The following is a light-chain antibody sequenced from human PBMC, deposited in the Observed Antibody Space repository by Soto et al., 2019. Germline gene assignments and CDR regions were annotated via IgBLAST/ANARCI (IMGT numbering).Light chain of an antibody. CDR1: SSDVGGYNY. Sequence: QSALTQPASVSGSPGQSITISCTGTSSDVGGYNYVSWYQQHPGKAPKLMIYDVSNRPSGVSNRFSGSKSGNTASLTISGLQGEDEANYYCRSYTRSSLVVFGGGTKLTVL. CDR3: RSYTRSSLVV. V-gene: IGLV2-14*01. J-gene: IGLJ2*01. CDR2: DVS.